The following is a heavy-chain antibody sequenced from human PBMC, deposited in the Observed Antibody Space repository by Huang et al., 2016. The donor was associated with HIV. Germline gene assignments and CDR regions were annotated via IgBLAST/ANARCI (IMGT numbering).Heavy chain of an antibody. V-gene: IGHV3-11*01. CDR2: ISSSGSDI. Sequence: VQLVESGGGLVKPGGSLRLSCAASGFTFSAYYMSWIRQAPGKRLEWGSYISSSGSDIYYTDSVKGRFTISRDNAKNSLYRQMNSLRAEDTAVYYCARSSGELGAPHNWGQGTLVTVSS. CDR1: GFTFSAYY. D-gene: IGHD1-26*01. J-gene: IGHJ4*02. CDR3: ARSSGELGAPHN.